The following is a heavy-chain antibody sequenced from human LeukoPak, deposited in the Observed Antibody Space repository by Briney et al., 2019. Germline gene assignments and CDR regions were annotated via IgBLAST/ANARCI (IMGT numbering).Heavy chain of an antibody. CDR2: ISYDGSNK. CDR3: AKGESIAIDAFDI. V-gene: IGHV3-30*04. Sequence: GGSLRLSCAASGFTFGSYAMHWVRQAPGKGLEWVAVISYDGSNKYYADSVKGRFTISRDNSKNTLYLQMNSLRAEDTAVYYCAKGESIAIDAFDIWGQGTMVTVSS. CDR1: GFTFGSYA. J-gene: IGHJ3*02. D-gene: IGHD6-6*01.